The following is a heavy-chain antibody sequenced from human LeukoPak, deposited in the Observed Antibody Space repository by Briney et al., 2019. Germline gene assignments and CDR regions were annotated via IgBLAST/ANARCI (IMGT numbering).Heavy chain of an antibody. CDR2: IYYSGST. Sequence: SETLSLTCTVSGGSISSYYWSWIRQPPGKGLEWIGSIYYSGSTYYNPSLKSRVTISVDTSKNQFSLKLSSVTAADTAVYYCAKSTYYYDSSGYYPGRYYYYMGVWGKGTTVTISS. J-gene: IGHJ6*03. CDR3: AKSTYYYDSSGYYPGRYYYYMGV. V-gene: IGHV4-59*05. CDR1: GGSISSYY. D-gene: IGHD3-22*01.